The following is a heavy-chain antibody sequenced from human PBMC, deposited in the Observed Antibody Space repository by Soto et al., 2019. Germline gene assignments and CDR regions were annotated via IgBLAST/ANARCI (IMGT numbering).Heavy chain of an antibody. CDR3: ARSSSSYDNLYYYYYYMDV. Sequence: PGGSLRLSCAASGFTVSSNYMSWVRQAPGKGLEWVSVIYSGDSTYYADSVKGRFTISRHNSKNTLYLQMNSLRAEDTAVYYCARSSSSYDNLYYYYYYMDVWGKGTTVTVSS. J-gene: IGHJ6*03. CDR2: IYSGDST. D-gene: IGHD6-13*01. V-gene: IGHV3-53*04. CDR1: GFTVSSNY.